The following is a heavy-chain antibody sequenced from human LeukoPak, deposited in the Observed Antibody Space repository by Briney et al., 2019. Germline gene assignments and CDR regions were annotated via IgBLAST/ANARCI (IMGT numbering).Heavy chain of an antibody. CDR2: ISGSGGDT. CDR1: GFTFSNFL. V-gene: IGHV3-23*01. J-gene: IGHJ4*02. D-gene: IGHD1-26*01. CDR3: AKKGATTGDFDY. Sequence: GGSLRLSCAGAGFTFSNFLMTWVRQAPGKGPEWVSAISGSGGDTYYADSVKGRFTISRDNSKNTLYLQMYSLRAEDTAVYYCAKKGATTGDFDYWGQGTLVTVSS.